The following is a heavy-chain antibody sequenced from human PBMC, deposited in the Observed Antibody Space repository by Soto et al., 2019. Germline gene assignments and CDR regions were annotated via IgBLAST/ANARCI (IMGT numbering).Heavy chain of an antibody. Sequence: ASVKVSCKASGYTFTGYYMHWVRQAPGQGLEWMGWINPNSGGTNYAQKFQGRVTRTRDTSISTAYMELSRLRSDDTAVYYCATIPAALYYYYGMDVWGQGTTVTVSS. J-gene: IGHJ6*02. CDR1: GYTFTGYY. V-gene: IGHV1-2*02. CDR3: ATIPAALYYYYGMDV. D-gene: IGHD2-2*01. CDR2: INPNSGGT.